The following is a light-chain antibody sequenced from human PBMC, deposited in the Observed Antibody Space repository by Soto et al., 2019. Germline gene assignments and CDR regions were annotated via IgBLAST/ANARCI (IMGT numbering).Light chain of an antibody. Sequence: EIQMTQSPSSLSASVGDRVTITCRASQSITTYLNWYQQKPGKAPNLLIYNSSTLQTGVPSRFSGSGSGTEFTLTISSLQPEDFATYYCQQSYSIPLTFGGGTKVAIK. V-gene: IGKV1-39*01. CDR2: NSS. CDR3: QQSYSIPLT. CDR1: QSITTY. J-gene: IGKJ4*01.